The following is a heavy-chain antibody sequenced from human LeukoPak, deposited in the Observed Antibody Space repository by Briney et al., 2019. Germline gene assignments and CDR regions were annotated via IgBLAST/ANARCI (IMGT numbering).Heavy chain of an antibody. Sequence: SETLSLTCTVSGGSISSGDYYWSWIRQPPGKGLERIGYIHYSGSTYYNPSLKSRVTISVDTSKNQFSLKLSSVTAADTAVYYCARRNYDRVAFDIWGQGTMVTVSS. J-gene: IGHJ3*02. CDR3: ARRNYDRVAFDI. V-gene: IGHV4-30-4*01. CDR2: IHYSGST. D-gene: IGHD3-22*01. CDR1: GGSISSGDYY.